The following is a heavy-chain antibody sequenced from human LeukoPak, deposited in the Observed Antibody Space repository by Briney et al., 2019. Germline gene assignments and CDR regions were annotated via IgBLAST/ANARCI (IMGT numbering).Heavy chain of an antibody. CDR1: GGSISSYY. CDR3: ARGLAVEATAGYSNPPYFDY. D-gene: IGHD4-11*01. V-gene: IGHV4-34*01. J-gene: IGHJ4*02. Sequence: ASETLSLTCTVSGGSISSYYWSWIRQPPGKGLEWIGEINHSGSTNYNPSLKSRVTISVDTSKNQFSLKLSSVTAADTAVYYCARGLAVEATAGYSNPPYFDYWGQGTLVTVSS. CDR2: INHSGST.